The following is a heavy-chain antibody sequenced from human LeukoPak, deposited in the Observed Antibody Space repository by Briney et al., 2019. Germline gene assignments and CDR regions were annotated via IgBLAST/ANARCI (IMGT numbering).Heavy chain of an antibody. CDR3: ARRGYGDYLDY. V-gene: IGHV3-13*01. Sequence: GGSLRLSCAASGFTFSSYDMDWVRQAPGKGLEWVSGISTAGDTYYPGSVTGGFTISRENAKNSSYTQPNSPRPGDTAVYYCARRGYGDYLDYWGQGTLVTVSS. CDR1: GFTFSSYD. CDR2: ISTAGDT. D-gene: IGHD4/OR15-4a*01. J-gene: IGHJ4*02.